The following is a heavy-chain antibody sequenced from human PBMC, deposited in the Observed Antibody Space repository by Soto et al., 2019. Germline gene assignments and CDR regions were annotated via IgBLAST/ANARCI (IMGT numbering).Heavy chain of an antibody. D-gene: IGHD2-15*01. V-gene: IGHV1-69*06. J-gene: IGHJ4*02. CDR2: VIPIFGTA. CDR1: GGTFSSYA. CDR3: ARGTLGYCSGGSCYGMSY. Sequence: QVQLVQSGAEVKKPGSSVKVSCKASGGTFSSYAISWVRQAPGQGLEWMGGVIPIFGTANYAQKFQGRVTITADKSTSTADMELSSLRSEDTAVYYCARGTLGYCSGGSCYGMSYWGQGTLVTVSS.